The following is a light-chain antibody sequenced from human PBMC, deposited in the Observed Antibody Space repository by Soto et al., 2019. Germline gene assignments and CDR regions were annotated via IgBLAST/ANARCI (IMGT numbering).Light chain of an antibody. J-gene: IGKJ4*01. CDR1: QSISRN. CDR3: QQTYSTLVS. Sequence: DIQMNQSPSSLSASVGDRVTITCRASQSISRNLNWYQQKPGKAPNVLIYAASSLRSGVPSRFSGSGSGTDFTLTISSLQPEDFASYYCQQTYSTLVSFGGGTKVQIK. V-gene: IGKV1-39*01. CDR2: AAS.